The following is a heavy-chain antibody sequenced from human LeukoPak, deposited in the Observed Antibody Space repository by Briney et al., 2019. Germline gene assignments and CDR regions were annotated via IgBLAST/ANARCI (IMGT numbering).Heavy chain of an antibody. CDR3: AKTDLNPPNSDH. V-gene: IGHV3-23*01. CDR1: GFTFNAYA. J-gene: IGHJ4*02. Sequence: PGGSLRLSCAASGFTFNAYAMAWVRQAPGKGLEWVSTIIYSDGPTFYADSVKGRSTISRDDSKSTLYLQMNSLRVEDTAIYYCAKTDLNPPNSDHWGQGTLVTVSS. D-gene: IGHD1-14*01. CDR2: IIYSDGPT.